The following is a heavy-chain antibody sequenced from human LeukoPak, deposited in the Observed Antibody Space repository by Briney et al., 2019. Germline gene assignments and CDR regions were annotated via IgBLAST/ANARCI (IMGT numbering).Heavy chain of an antibody. V-gene: IGHV1-46*01. J-gene: IGHJ4*02. D-gene: IGHD3-22*01. CDR3: ARAMDYYDSSAQGS. CDR2: INPGGGST. CDR1: GYTFTSYY. Sequence: ASVKVSCKASGYTFTSYYMHWVRQAPGQGLEWMGIINPGGGSTNYAQKFQGRVTMTRDMPTSTVYMELSSLRFEDTAMYYCARAMDYYDSSAQGSWGQGTLVTVSS.